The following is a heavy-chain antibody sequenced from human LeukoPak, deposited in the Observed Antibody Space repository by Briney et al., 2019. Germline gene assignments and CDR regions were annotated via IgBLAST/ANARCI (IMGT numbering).Heavy chain of an antibody. CDR3: ARSEKIRGKRVHYCSNGVCYTGWFDP. D-gene: IGHD2-8*01. V-gene: IGHV4-39*07. CDR2: IYYSGST. J-gene: IGHJ5*02. Sequence: PSETLSLTCTVSGGSISSSSYYWGWIRQPPGKGLVWIGSIYYSGSTYYNPSLKSRVTISVDTSKNQFSLKLSSVTAADTAVYYCARSEKIRGKRVHYCSNGVCYTGWFDPWGQGTLVTVSS. CDR1: GGSISSSSYY.